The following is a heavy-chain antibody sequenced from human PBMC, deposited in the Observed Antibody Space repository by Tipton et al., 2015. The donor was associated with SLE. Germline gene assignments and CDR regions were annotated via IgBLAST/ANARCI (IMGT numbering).Heavy chain of an antibody. Sequence: LSLTCAASGFIFSDYDMHWARQAPGKGLEWVAFIQYDGSEKYYADSVKGRFTISRDNSKNTLYVQMNSLRAEDTAVYYCAKSVTIVDPFDIWGQGTMVTVSS. V-gene: IGHV3-30*02. J-gene: IGHJ3*02. CDR1: GFIFSDYD. CDR2: IQYDGSEK. D-gene: IGHD4-17*01. CDR3: AKSVTIVDPFDI.